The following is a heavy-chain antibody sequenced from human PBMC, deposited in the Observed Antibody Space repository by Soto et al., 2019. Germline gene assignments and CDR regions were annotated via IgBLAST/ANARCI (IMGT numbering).Heavy chain of an antibody. V-gene: IGHV3-11*06. D-gene: IGHD3-22*01. CDR3: ARDKYHYDTGAYYYAFDY. Sequence: GGSLRLSCAASGFTFSDYYMSWIRQAPGKGLEWVSYITSSTTYTNYADSVKGRFTISRDNAKNPLYLQMNSLRAEDTAVYYCARDKYHYDTGAYYYAFDYWGQGALVTVSS. CDR1: GFTFSDYY. J-gene: IGHJ4*02. CDR2: ITSSTTYT.